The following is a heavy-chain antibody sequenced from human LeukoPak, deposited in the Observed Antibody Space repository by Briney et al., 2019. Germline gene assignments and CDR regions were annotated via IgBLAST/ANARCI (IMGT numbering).Heavy chain of an antibody. D-gene: IGHD5-24*01. CDR1: GFTFSTYG. J-gene: IGHJ4*02. CDR2: ISYDGRNK. CDR3: AKATPPRDGSNPDY. Sequence: GGSLRLSCAASGFTFSTYGMHWVCQAPGKGLEWVAVISYDGRNKYYADSVKGRFTISRDNSKNTLYLQMNSLRAEDTAVYYCAKATPPRDGSNPDYWGQGTLVTVSS. V-gene: IGHV3-30*18.